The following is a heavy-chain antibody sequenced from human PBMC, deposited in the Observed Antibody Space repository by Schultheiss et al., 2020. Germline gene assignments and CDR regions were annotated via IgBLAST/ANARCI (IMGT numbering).Heavy chain of an antibody. Sequence: ASVKVSCKASGYTFTSYAMNWVRQAPGQGLEWMGWINTNTGNPTYAQGFTGRFVFSLDTSVSTAYLQICSLKAEDTAVYYCATWGFTGYFDYWGQGTLVTVSS. CDR1: GYTFTSYA. V-gene: IGHV7-4-1*01. CDR3: ATWGFTGYFDY. J-gene: IGHJ4*02. D-gene: IGHD2-8*02. CDR2: INTNTGNP.